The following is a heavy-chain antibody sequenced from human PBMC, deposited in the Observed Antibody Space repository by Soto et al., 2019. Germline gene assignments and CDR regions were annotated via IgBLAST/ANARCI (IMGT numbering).Heavy chain of an antibody. V-gene: IGHV4-34*01. CDR2: INHSGST. D-gene: IGHD3-3*02. Sequence: SETLSLTCAVYGGSFSGYYWSWIRQPPGKGLEWIGEINHSGSTNYNPSLKSRVTISVDTSKNQFSLKLSSVTAADTAVYYCARSAQPFWSGYLYLGYWGQGTLVTVSS. CDR3: ARSAQPFWSGYLYLGY. J-gene: IGHJ4*02. CDR1: GGSFSGYY.